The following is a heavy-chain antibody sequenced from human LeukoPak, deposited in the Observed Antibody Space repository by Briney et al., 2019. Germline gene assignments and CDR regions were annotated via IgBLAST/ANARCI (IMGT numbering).Heavy chain of an antibody. CDR1: GFTFSSYW. J-gene: IGHJ4*02. CDR3: ARERGLLWFGETHYFDY. CDR2: IKQDGSEK. D-gene: IGHD3-10*01. Sequence: GGSLRLPCAASGFTFSSYWMSWVRQAPGKGLEWVANIKQDGSEKYYVDSVKGRFTISRDNAKNSLYLQMNSLRAEDTAVYYCARERGLLWFGETHYFDYWGQGTLVTVSS. V-gene: IGHV3-7*01.